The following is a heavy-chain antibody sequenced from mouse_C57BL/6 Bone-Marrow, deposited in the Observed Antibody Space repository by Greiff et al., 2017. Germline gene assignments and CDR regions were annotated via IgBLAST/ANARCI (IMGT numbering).Heavy chain of an antibody. CDR3: ARERGSGREVMDY. V-gene: IGHV14-4*01. CDR1: GFNFNDDY. Sequence: VQLKESGAELVRPGASVKLSCTASGFNFNDDYMTWVKQRPEQGLEWIGWIDPENGNTEYAASFQGQAIITGDTASNIAYLQLSSLTSEDTAVYYCARERGSGREVMDYWGKGTTVTVSS. CDR2: IDPENGNT. J-gene: IGHJ4*01.